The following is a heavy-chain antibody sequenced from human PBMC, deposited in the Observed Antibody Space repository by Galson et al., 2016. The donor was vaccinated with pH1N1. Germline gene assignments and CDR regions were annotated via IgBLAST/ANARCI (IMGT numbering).Heavy chain of an antibody. D-gene: IGHD2-21*01. CDR1: GFIVSRNY. CDR3: ARDSYCAREVCSDPPL. J-gene: IGHJ4*02. Sequence: SLRLSCAASGFIVSRNYVSWVRQAPGKGLEWVSVISAVEITYYTDAVKDRFTISRDNSKNTVYLQMNSLRAEDTAVYYCARDSYCAREVCSDPPLWGQGTQVTVSS. V-gene: IGHV3-66*01. CDR2: ISAVEIT.